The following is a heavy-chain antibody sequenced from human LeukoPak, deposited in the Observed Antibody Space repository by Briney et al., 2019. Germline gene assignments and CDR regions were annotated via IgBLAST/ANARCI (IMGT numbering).Heavy chain of an antibody. CDR3: ASQSSGSSTRAPDF. D-gene: IGHD1-26*01. CDR2: ISASSRTT. J-gene: IGHJ4*02. Sequence: GGSLRLSCETSGVIFGSLSLNWVRQPPGKGLEWLSYISASSRTTYYADSVKGRFIVSRDNAKNSLFLQMDSLRADDTALYYCASQSSGSSTRAPDFWGQGTVVTVSS. V-gene: IGHV3-48*04. CDR1: GVIFGSLS.